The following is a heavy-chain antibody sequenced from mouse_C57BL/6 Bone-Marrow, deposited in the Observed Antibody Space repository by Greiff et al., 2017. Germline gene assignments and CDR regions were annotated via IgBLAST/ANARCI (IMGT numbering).Heavy chain of an antibody. CDR1: GFTFSDYY. D-gene: IGHD4-1*01. J-gene: IGHJ2*01. CDR2: ISNGGGST. CDR3: ARQGGTNHYFDY. V-gene: IGHV5-12*01. Sequence: DVMLVESGGGLVQPGGSLKLSCAASGFTFSDYYMYWVRQTPEKRLEWVAYISNGGGSTYYPDTVKGRFTISRDNAKNTLYLQMSRLKSEDTAMYYCARQGGTNHYFDYWGQGTTLTVSS.